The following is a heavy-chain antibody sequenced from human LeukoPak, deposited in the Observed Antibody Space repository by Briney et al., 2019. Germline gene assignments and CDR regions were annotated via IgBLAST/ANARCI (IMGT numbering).Heavy chain of an antibody. CDR1: GYTFTSYG. CDR2: ISAYNGNT. J-gene: IGHJ6*03. CDR3: AGGPLPGIAAAGITSNMDV. D-gene: IGHD6-13*01. Sequence: AASVKVSCKASGYTFTSYGVSWVRQAPGQGLEWMGWISAYNGNTNYAQKLQGRVTMTTDTSTSTAYMELRSLRSDDTAVYYCAGGPLPGIAAAGITSNMDVWGKGTTVTVSS. V-gene: IGHV1-18*01.